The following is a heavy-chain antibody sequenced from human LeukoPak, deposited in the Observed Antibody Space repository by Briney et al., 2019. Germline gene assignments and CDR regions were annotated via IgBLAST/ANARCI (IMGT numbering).Heavy chain of an antibody. CDR2: ISSSGTTI. D-gene: IGHD2-21*01. J-gene: IGHJ6*03. CDR3: ARCDWHYYYHYMDF. V-gene: IGHV3-11*04. Sequence: GGSLGLSCAASGFTFGDYYMSWIRQAPGKGLEWVSYISSSGTTIYYADSVKGRFTISRDNAKNSLYLQMNSLRAEDTAVYYCARCDWHYYYHYMDFWGKATTVTVSS. CDR1: GFTFGDYY.